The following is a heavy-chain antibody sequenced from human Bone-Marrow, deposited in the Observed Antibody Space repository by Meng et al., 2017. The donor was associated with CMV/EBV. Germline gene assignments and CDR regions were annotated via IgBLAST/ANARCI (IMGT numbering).Heavy chain of an antibody. V-gene: IGHV3-33*01. CDR2: IWYDGSNK. D-gene: IGHD2-2*01. CDR1: GFTFSNYG. CDR3: ARAQAPGYCSSTSCLPHYYYYYGMDV. J-gene: IGHJ6*02. Sequence: GESLKISCAASGFTFSNYGMHWVRQAPGKGLEWVAVIWYDGSNKYYADSVKGRFTISRDNSQNTVYLQMNSLRAEDTAVYYCARAQAPGYCSSTSCLPHYYYYYGMDVWGQGTTVTVSS.